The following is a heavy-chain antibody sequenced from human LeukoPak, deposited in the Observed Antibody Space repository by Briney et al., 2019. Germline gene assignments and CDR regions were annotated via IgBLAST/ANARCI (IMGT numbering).Heavy chain of an antibody. CDR2: INPSGGST. CDR3: ARELWQAPPYYDILTGYYYWFDP. J-gene: IGHJ5*02. Sequence: ASVKVSCKASGYTFTSYYMHWVRQAPGQGLEWMGIINPSGGSTSYAQKFQGRVTMTRNTSISTAYMELSSLRSEDTAVYYCARELWQAPPYYDILTGYYYWFDPWGQGTLVTVSS. V-gene: IGHV1-46*01. CDR1: GYTFTSYY. D-gene: IGHD3-9*01.